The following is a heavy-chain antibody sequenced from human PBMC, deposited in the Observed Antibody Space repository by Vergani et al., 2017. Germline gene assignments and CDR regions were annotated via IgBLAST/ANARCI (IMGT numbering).Heavy chain of an antibody. J-gene: IGHJ4*02. D-gene: IGHD3-10*01. CDR1: GGTFSSYA. Sequence: QVQLVQSGAEVKKPGSSVKVSCKASGGTFSSYAISWVRQAPGQGLEWMGGFDPEDGETIYAQKFQGRVTMTEDTSTDTAYMELSSLRSEDTAVYYCAMLMGFGESKNDYWGQGTLVTVSS. V-gene: IGHV1-24*01. CDR3: AMLMGFGESKNDY. CDR2: FDPEDGET.